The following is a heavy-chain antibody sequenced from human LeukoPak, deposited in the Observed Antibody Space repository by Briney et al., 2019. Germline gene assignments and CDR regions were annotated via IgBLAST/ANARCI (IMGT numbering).Heavy chain of an antibody. CDR3: AKDRTMAADGTYLDY. D-gene: IGHD6-13*01. V-gene: IGHV3-30*02. J-gene: IGHJ4*02. CDR1: GFTFSSFG. Sequence: GGSLRLSCAASGFTFSSFGMHWVRQAPGKGLEWISFIRYDGSNKYYTDSVKGRFTISRDNSQNTLYLQMNSLRTEDTALYFCAKDRTMAADGTYLDYWGQGTLVTVSS. CDR2: IRYDGSNK.